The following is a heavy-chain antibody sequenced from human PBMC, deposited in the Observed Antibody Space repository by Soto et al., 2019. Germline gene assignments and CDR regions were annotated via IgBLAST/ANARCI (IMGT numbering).Heavy chain of an antibody. CDR1: GGTFSSYA. V-gene: IGHV1-69*13. Sequence: SVKVSCKASGGTFSSYAISWVRQAPGQGLEWMGGIIPIFGTANYAQKFQGRVTITADESTSTAYMELSSLRSEDTAVYYCARDRSYYARPILDYWGQGTLVTVSS. D-gene: IGHD3-22*01. J-gene: IGHJ4*02. CDR2: IIPIFGTA. CDR3: ARDRSYYARPILDY.